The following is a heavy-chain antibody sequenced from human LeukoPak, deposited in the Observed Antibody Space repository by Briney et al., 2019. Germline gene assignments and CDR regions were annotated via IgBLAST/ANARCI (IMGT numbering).Heavy chain of an antibody. D-gene: IGHD5-24*01. V-gene: IGHV3-49*04. CDR1: GFTFGDFA. Sequence: GGSLRLSCTASGFTFGDFAMSWARQAPGKGLEWVGFIRAKAYGGTAEYAASVKGRFTISRDDSKSIAYLQMNSLKTEDTAVYYCTRDQPITPWGQGTLVTVSS. CDR2: IRAKAYGGTA. J-gene: IGHJ4*02. CDR3: TRDQPITP.